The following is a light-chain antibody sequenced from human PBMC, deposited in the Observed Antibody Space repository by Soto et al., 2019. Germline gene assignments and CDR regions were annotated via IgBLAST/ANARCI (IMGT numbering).Light chain of an antibody. CDR3: QQYYSSPYT. CDR2: WAS. V-gene: IGKV4-1*01. J-gene: IGKJ2*01. Sequence: DIVMTQSPDSLAVSLGERATINCKSSQSVLSSSDNKNYLAWYQQKPGQPPKLLIYWASTRESGVPDRFSGSESGTDFTLTISSLQAEDVAVYYCQQYYSSPYTLGQGTKLEIK. CDR1: QSVLSSSDNKNY.